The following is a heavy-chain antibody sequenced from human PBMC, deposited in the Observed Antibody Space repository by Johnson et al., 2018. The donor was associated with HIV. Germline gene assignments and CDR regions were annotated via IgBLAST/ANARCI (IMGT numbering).Heavy chain of an antibody. D-gene: IGHD3-22*01. CDR2: IYSGGST. J-gene: IGHJ3*02. CDR3: ARGGVGYSGYYSDALDI. CDR1: GFTVSGNY. Sequence: VQLVESGGGLVQPGGSLRLSCAASGFTVSGNYMSWVRQAPGKGLEWVSVIYSGGSTYYADSVKGRFTISRDNSKNTLYLQMNSLRAEDTTMYYCARGGVGYSGYYSDALDIWGQGTMVTVSS. V-gene: IGHV3-66*01.